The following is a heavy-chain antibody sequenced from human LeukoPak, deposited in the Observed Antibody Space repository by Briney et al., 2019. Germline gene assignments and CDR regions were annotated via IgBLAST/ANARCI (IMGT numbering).Heavy chain of an antibody. J-gene: IGHJ4*02. Sequence: QPGGSLRLSCAASGFTFSSNWMSWVRQAPGKGLEWVANIKKDGSDKYYVDSVKGRFTISRDNARNSLYLQMNSLRVEDTAVYYCEGGAGYWGQGTPVTVSS. V-gene: IGHV3-7*01. CDR2: IKKDGSDK. CDR1: GFTFSSNW. D-gene: IGHD4/OR15-4a*01. CDR3: EGGAGY.